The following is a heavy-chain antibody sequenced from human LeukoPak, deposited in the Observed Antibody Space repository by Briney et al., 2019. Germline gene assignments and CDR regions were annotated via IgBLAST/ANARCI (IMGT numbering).Heavy chain of an antibody. V-gene: IGHV1-2*06. Sequence: EASVKVSCKASGYTFTSYDINWARQAPGQGLEWMGRINPNSGGTNYAQKFQGRVTMTRDTSISTAYMELSRLRSDDTAVYYCARNLRGGWYNYFDYWGQGTLVTVSS. D-gene: IGHD6-19*01. J-gene: IGHJ4*02. CDR1: GYTFTSYD. CDR3: ARNLRGGWYNYFDY. CDR2: INPNSGGT.